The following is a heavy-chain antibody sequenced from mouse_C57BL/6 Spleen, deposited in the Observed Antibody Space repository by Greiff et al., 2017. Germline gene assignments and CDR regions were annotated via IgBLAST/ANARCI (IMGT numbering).Heavy chain of an antibody. Sequence: VKLVESGPGLVAPSQCLSITCTVSGFSLTSYAIGWVRQPPGKGLEWLGVIWTGGGTNYNSALISRLRISKDNSKSQVFLKMNSLQTADTARYYCASFAHYYAMGYWGQGTTVTVSS. V-gene: IGHV2-9-1*01. CDR2: IWTGGGT. CDR3: ASFAHYYAMGY. J-gene: IGHJ4*01. CDR1: GFSLTSYA.